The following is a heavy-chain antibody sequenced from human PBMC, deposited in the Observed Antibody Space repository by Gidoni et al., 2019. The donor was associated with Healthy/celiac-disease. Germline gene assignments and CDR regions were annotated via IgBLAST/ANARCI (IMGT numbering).Heavy chain of an antibody. CDR2: ISSSSSTI. CDR3: ARDKVITMVRGVNYYYGMDV. V-gene: IGHV3-48*02. D-gene: IGHD3-10*01. CDR1: GFTFSSYS. Sequence: EVQLVESGGGLVQPGGSLRLSCAASGFTFSSYSMHWVRQAPGKGLEWVSYISSSSSTIYYADSVKGRFTISRDNAKNSLYLQMNSLRDEDTAVYYCARDKVITMVRGVNYYYGMDVWGQGTTVTVSS. J-gene: IGHJ6*02.